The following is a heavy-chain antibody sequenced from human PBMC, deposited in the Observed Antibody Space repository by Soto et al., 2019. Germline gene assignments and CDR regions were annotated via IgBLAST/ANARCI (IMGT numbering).Heavy chain of an antibody. D-gene: IGHD3-22*01. CDR2: IWNDGTKK. Sequence: GGSLRLSCAASGFSFSDYDIHWVRQAPGKGLEWMAVIWNDGTKKYYADSVKGRFIISRDNSKNTLFLQMSSLRSEDTAVYYCARDPPTRDSSGYDYSGHWGQGTLVTVSS. CDR3: ARDPPTRDSSGYDYSGH. CDR1: GFSFSDYD. V-gene: IGHV3-33*01. J-gene: IGHJ4*02.